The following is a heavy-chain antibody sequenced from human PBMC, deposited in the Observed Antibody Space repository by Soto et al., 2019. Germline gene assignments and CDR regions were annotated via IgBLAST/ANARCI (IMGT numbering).Heavy chain of an antibody. CDR1: GGTFSSYA. J-gene: IGHJ4*02. CDR2: IIPIFGTA. D-gene: IGHD3-22*01. V-gene: IGHV1-69*13. Sequence: SSVKVSCKASGGTFSSYAISWVRQAPGQGLEWMGGIIPIFGTANYAQKFQGRVTITADESTSTAYMELSSLRSEDTAVYYCATYYYDSSGYYLLAYWGQGTLVTVSS. CDR3: ATYYYDSSGYYLLAY.